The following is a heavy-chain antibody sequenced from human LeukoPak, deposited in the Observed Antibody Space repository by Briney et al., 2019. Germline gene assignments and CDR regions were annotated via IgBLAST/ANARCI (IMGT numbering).Heavy chain of an antibody. Sequence: GGSLRLSCAASGFTFSSYGMHWVRQAPGKGLKWVAFIRYDGSNKYYADSVKGRFTISRDNSKNTLYLQMNSLRAEDTAVYYCANYDSSGYRPLDYWGQGTLVTVSS. J-gene: IGHJ4*02. CDR3: ANYDSSGYRPLDY. CDR2: IRYDGSNK. CDR1: GFTFSSYG. V-gene: IGHV3-30*02. D-gene: IGHD3-22*01.